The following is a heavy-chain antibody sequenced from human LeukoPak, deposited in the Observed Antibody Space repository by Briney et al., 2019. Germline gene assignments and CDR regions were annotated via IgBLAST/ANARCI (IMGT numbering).Heavy chain of an antibody. CDR1: GFTFSSYA. D-gene: IGHD6-13*01. CDR3: ARYGLPGVAAAALYYFDY. V-gene: IGHV3-30*04. CDR2: ISYDGSNK. Sequence: GGSLRLSCAASGFTFSSYAMHWVRQAPGKGLEWVAVISYDGSNKYYAESMKGRFTISRANSKNTLYLQMNSLRAEDTAVYYCARYGLPGVAAAALYYFDYWGQGTLVTVSS. J-gene: IGHJ4*02.